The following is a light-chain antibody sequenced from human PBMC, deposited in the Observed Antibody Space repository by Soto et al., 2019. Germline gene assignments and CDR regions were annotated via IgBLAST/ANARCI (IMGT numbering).Light chain of an antibody. CDR3: KQYRNWRRPT. Sequence: VMTQSPATLSVSPGERATLSCRASQSISSNLAWYKQKLGQAPRLFIFRASSRATGIPARFSGSGSGGELNMTIMRLRSEEVAVYYCKQYRNWRRPTVGGGTKVESK. CDR1: QSISSN. CDR2: RAS. J-gene: IGKJ4*01. V-gene: IGKV3-15*01.